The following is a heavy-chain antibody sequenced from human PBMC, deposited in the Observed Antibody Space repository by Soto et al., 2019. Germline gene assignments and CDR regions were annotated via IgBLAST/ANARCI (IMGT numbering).Heavy chain of an antibody. V-gene: IGHV3-23*01. D-gene: IGHD1-7*01. J-gene: IGHJ4*02. Sequence: PGGSLRLSCAASGFTFSSYAMSWVRQAPGKGLEWVSAISGSGGSTYYADSVKGRFTISRDNSKNTLYLQMNSLGAEDTAVYYCAKLKNKLTQFDYWGQGTLVTVSS. CDR2: ISGSGGST. CDR3: AKLKNKLTQFDY. CDR1: GFTFSSYA.